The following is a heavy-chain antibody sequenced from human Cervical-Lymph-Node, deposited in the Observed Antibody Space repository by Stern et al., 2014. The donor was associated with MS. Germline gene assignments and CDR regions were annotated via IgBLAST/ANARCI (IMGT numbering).Heavy chain of an antibody. CDR1: GFSLTTSEMR. J-gene: IGHJ4*02. CDR2: IDGDDER. Sequence: QITLKESGPALVKPTQTLTLTCTFSGFSLTTSEMRVSWIRQPTGKALEWLARIDGDDERFYSTSLKTRLTISKDTSKNQVVLTMTNMDPVDTATYYCARTAAAGQGYFAYWGQGALVTVSS. D-gene: IGHD6-13*01. CDR3: ARTAAAGQGYFAY. V-gene: IGHV2-70*04.